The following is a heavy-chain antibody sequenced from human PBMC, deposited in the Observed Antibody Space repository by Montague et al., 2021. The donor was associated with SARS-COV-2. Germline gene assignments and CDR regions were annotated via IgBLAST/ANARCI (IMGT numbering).Heavy chain of an antibody. CDR3: ARWDPQTLTLIGLRGKSARDY. J-gene: IGHJ4*02. D-gene: IGHD3-9*01. CDR2: INHHGTT. V-gene: IGHV4-34*01. CDR1: GWSFSDSY. Sequence: SETLSLTCTVYGWSFSDSYWTWIIQSPGKDLQWIAEINHHGTTNYNFNPSLSRLVTISVDTSKSQSSLKLSSITAADTAVYYCARWDPQTLTLIGLRGKSARDYWGQGTLVTVSS.